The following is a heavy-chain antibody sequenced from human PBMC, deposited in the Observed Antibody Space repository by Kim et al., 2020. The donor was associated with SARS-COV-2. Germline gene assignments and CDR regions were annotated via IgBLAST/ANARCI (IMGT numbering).Heavy chain of an antibody. CDR3: TSGLWFGERSPSDY. Sequence: GGSLRLSCAASGFTFSNAWMSWVRQAPGKGLEWVGRIKSKTDGGTTDYAAPVKGRFTISRDDSKNTLYLQMNSLKTEDTAVYYCTSGLWFGERSPSDYWGQGTLVTVSS. CDR1: GFTFSNAW. D-gene: IGHD3-10*01. J-gene: IGHJ4*02. CDR2: IKSKTDGGTT. V-gene: IGHV3-15*01.